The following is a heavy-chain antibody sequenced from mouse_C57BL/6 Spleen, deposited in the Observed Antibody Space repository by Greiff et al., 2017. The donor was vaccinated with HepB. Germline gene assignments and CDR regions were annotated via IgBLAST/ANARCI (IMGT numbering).Heavy chain of an antibody. V-gene: IGHV1-4*01. CDR3: ARGGLGLYFDV. J-gene: IGHJ1*03. D-gene: IGHD4-1*01. CDR2: INPSSGYT. CDR1: GYTFTSYT. Sequence: VQLQQSGAELARPGASVKMSCKASGYTFTSYTMHWVKQRPGQGLEWIGYINPSSGYTKYNQKFKDKATLTADKSSSTAYMQLSSLTSEDSAVYYCARGGLGLYFDVWGTGTTVTVSS.